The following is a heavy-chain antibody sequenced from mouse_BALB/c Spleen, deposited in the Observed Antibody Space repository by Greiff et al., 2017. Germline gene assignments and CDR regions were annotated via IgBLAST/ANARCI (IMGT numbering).Heavy chain of an antibody. CDR2: INSNGGST. D-gene: IGHD2-1*01. CDR3: ARKAYGNYLYYFDY. Sequence: EVHLVESGGGLVQPGGSLKLSCAASGFTFSSYGMSWVRQTPDKRLELVATINSNGGSTYYPDSVKGRFTISRDNAKNTLYLQMSSLKSEDTAMYYCARKAYGNYLYYFDYWGQGTTLTVSS. J-gene: IGHJ2*01. V-gene: IGHV5-6-3*01. CDR1: GFTFSSYG.